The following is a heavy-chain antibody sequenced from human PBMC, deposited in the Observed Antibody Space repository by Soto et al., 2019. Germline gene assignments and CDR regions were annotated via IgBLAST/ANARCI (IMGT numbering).Heavy chain of an antibody. D-gene: IGHD3-22*01. V-gene: IGHV1-2*02. J-gene: IGHJ4*02. Sequence: VASVKVSCKTSGYTFSAYYMHWVRQAPGQGLEWMGWINPKSGGTLYAQKFQGRVTMTRDTSISTAYMELSGLRSDDTAVYYCARGGTFAYDTSGYSVYWGQGTLVTVSS. CDR3: ARGGTFAYDTSGYSVY. CDR2: INPKSGGT. CDR1: GYTFSAYY.